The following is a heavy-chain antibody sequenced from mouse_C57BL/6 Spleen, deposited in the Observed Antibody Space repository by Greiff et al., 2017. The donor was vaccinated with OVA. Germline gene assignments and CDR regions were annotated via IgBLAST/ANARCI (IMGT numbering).Heavy chain of an antibody. CDR2: INPNNGGT. V-gene: IGHV1-26*01. CDR1: GYTFTDYY. D-gene: IGHD2-4*01. CDR3: ARGASTMITTFAY. Sequence: VQLQQSGPELVKPGASVKISCKASGYTFTDYYMNWVKQSHGKSLEWIGDINPNNGGTSYNQKFQGKATLTVDKSSSTAYMELRSLTSEDSAVDYCARGASTMITTFAYWGQGTLVTVSA. J-gene: IGHJ3*01.